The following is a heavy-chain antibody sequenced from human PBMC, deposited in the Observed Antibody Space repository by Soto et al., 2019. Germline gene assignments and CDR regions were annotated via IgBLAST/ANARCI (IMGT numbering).Heavy chain of an antibody. D-gene: IGHD6-13*01. CDR1: GGSISSGGYA. CDR3: AIAAAGTDWVDP. Sequence: TLSLTCTVSGGSISSGGYAWSWSRQHPGKGLEWIGYIYYSGSTYYNPSLKSRVTISVDTSKNQFSLKLSSVTAADTAVYYCAIAAAGTDWVDPWGQGTLVTVSS. J-gene: IGHJ5*02. CDR2: IYYSGST. V-gene: IGHV4-31*03.